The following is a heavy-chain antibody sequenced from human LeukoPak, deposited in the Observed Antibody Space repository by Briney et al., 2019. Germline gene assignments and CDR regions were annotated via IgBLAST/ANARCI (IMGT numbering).Heavy chain of an antibody. D-gene: IGHD2-21*01. Sequence: GGSLRLSCAASGFTFSSYAMSWVRQAPGKGLEWVSAISGSGVSTYYADSVKGRFTISRDNSKNTLYLQMNSLRAEDTAVYYCAKPGEASNYYFDYWGQGALVTVSS. V-gene: IGHV3-23*01. CDR1: GFTFSSYA. CDR2: ISGSGVST. CDR3: AKPGEASNYYFDY. J-gene: IGHJ4*02.